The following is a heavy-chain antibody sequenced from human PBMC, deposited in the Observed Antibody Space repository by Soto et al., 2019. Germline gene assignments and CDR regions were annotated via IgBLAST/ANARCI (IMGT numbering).Heavy chain of an antibody. CDR1: GFTFSSYG. V-gene: IGHV3-33*01. J-gene: IGHJ4*02. CDR2: IWYDGSNK. Sequence: QVQLVESGGGVVQPGRSLRLSCAASGFTFSSYGMHWVRQAPGKGLEWVAVIWYDGSNKYYADSMKGRFTISRDNSKNTLYLQMNSLRAEDTAVYYCARDKNWNYGTFDYWGQGTLVTVSS. CDR3: ARDKNWNYGTFDY. D-gene: IGHD1-7*01.